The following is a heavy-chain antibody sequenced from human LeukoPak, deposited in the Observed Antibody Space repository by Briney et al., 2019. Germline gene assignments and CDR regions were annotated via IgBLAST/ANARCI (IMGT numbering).Heavy chain of an antibody. V-gene: IGHV3-30*02. CDR2: IWYDGSNK. Sequence: GGSLRLSCAASGFTFSSYGMHWVRQAPGKGLEWVAVIWYDGSNKYYADSVKGRFTISRDNSKNTLYLQMNSLRAEDTAVYYCAKDTSIWFGEFLSYWGQGTLVTVSS. D-gene: IGHD3-10*01. J-gene: IGHJ4*02. CDR3: AKDTSIWFGEFLSY. CDR1: GFTFSSYG.